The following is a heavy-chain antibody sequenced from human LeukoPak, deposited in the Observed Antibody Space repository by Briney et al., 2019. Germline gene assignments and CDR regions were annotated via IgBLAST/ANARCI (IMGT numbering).Heavy chain of an antibody. Sequence: SQTLSLTCAIPGDSVSSNSAAWNWIRQSPSRGLEWLGRTYYRSKWYNDYAVSVKSRITINPDTSKNQFSLQLNSVTPEDTAVYYCARDRRYYDSSGYYRYFDYWGQGTLVTVSS. CDR3: ARDRRYYDSSGYYRYFDY. CDR1: GDSVSSNSAA. J-gene: IGHJ4*02. D-gene: IGHD3-22*01. CDR2: TYYRSKWYN. V-gene: IGHV6-1*01.